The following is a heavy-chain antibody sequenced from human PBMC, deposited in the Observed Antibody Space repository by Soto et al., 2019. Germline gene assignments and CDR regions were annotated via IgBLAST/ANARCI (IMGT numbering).Heavy chain of an antibody. J-gene: IGHJ4*02. D-gene: IGHD2-21*01. V-gene: IGHV3-7*01. CDR3: VIDPAAIGRYGSGGDCLPLV. CDR2: TDGVGSDK. Sequence: GGSLRLSCAASGFTFSNFWMGWTRQGQGQGLECVNNTDGVGSDKYYWDTVSSRFTISRDNARNSLYLQMDSLGAEDTAAYYCVIDPAAIGRYGSGGDCLPLVWGQGTPVTVSS. CDR1: GFTFSNFW.